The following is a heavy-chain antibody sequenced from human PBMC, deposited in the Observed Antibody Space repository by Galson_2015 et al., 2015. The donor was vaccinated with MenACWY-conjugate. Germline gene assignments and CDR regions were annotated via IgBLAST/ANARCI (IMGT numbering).Heavy chain of an antibody. CDR1: GFTFSSYA. Sequence: SLRLSCAASGFTFSSYAMHWVRQAPGKGLEYVSAISSNGGSTYYADSVKGRFTISRDNSKNTLYLQMSSLRAEDTAVYYCVKDQTAGGLAGIDYWGQGTLVTVSS. CDR3: VKDQTAGGLAGIDY. D-gene: IGHD3-10*01. CDR2: ISSNGGST. V-gene: IGHV3-64D*09. J-gene: IGHJ4*02.